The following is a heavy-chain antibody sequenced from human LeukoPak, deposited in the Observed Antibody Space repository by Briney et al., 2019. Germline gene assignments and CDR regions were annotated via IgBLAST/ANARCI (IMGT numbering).Heavy chain of an antibody. Sequence: GGSLRLSCAASGFTFSSYSMNWVRQAPGKGLEWVSSISSSSSYIYYADSVKGRFTISRDNAKNSLYLQMNSLRAEDTAVYYCARANRAHEHGMGYYYYYYMDVWGKGTTVTVSS. D-gene: IGHD1-1*01. CDR3: ARANRAHEHGMGYYYYYYMDV. CDR2: ISSSSSYI. CDR1: GFTFSSYS. J-gene: IGHJ6*03. V-gene: IGHV3-21*01.